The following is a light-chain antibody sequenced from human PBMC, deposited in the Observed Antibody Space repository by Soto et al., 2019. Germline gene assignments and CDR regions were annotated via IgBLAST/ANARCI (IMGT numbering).Light chain of an antibody. J-gene: IGKJ1*01. CDR2: GAS. CDR1: QSVSSK. Sequence: EIVMTQSPATLSVSPGEGATLSCRASQSVSSKLAWYQQKPGQAPRLLIYGASTRATGIPARFSGSGSGTEFTLISSSLQSEDSAGYYCQQYNRWLWTFGQGTKVEIK. V-gene: IGKV3-15*01. CDR3: QQYNRWLWT.